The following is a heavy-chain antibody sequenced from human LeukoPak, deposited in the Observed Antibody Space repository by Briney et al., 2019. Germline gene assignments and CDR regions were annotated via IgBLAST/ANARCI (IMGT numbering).Heavy chain of an antibody. CDR3: ARADPLLYDSSGYYLYYFDY. CDR1: GGSISSSSYY. Sequence: SETLSLTCTVSGGSISSSSYYWGWIRQPPGKGLEWIGSIYYSGSTYYNPSLKSRVTMSVDTSKNQFSLKLSSVTAADTAVYYCARADPLLYDSSGYYLYYFDYWGQGTLVTVSS. D-gene: IGHD3-22*01. J-gene: IGHJ4*02. V-gene: IGHV4-39*07. CDR2: IYYSGST.